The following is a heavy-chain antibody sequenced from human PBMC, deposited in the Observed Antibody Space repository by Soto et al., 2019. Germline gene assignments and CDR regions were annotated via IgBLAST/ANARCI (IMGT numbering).Heavy chain of an antibody. CDR2: VHSDGTTT. D-gene: IGHD3-10*01. J-gene: IGHJ3*01. CDR1: GFTFDYYW. Sequence: EVQLVEFGGGLVQPGESLRLSCAASGFTFDYYWMHWVRQAPGKGLVWVSRVHSDGTTTTYADSVKGRFTISRDNARNTVSLQMRSLRAEDTAIYYCARGDRGGFDLWGHGTVVTVSS. V-gene: IGHV3-74*01. CDR3: ARGDRGGFDL.